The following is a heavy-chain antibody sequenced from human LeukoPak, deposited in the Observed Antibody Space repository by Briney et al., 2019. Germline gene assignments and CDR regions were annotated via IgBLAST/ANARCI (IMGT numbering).Heavy chain of an antibody. J-gene: IGHJ4*02. CDR2: ISSSSSYI. V-gene: IGHV3-21*01. Sequence: GGSLRLSCAASGFTFSSYSMNWVRQAPGKGLEWVSSISSSSSYIYYADSVKGRFTISRDNAKNSLYLQMNSLRAEDTAVYYCATSGGSGSYNFDYWGQGTLVTVSS. CDR3: ATSGGSGSYNFDY. CDR1: GFTFSSYS. D-gene: IGHD3-10*01.